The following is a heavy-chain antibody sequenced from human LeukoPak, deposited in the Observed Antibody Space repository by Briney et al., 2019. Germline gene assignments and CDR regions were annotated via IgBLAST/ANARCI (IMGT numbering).Heavy chain of an antibody. CDR2: INHSGST. D-gene: IGHD6-19*01. Sequence: SETLSLTCAVYGGSFSGYYWSWIRQPPGKGLEWIGEINHSGSTNYNPSLKSRVTISVDTSKNQFSLKLSSVTAADTAVYYCARVGQWLENIGGLSFTPNGYWGQGTLVTVSS. J-gene: IGHJ4*02. CDR1: GGSFSGYY. CDR3: ARVGQWLENIGGLSFTPNGY. V-gene: IGHV4-34*01.